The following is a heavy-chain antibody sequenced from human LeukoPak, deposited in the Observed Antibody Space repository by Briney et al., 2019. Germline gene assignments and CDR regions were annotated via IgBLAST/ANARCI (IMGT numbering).Heavy chain of an antibody. J-gene: IGHJ6*02. CDR3: ARDNTEYYGMDV. CDR1: VGSISSGGYY. V-gene: IGHV4-61*08. Sequence: SETLSLTCTVAVGSISSGGYYWSWIRQPPGKGLEWIGYIYYSGSTNYNPSLKSRVTISVDTSKNQFSLKLSSVTAADTAVYYCARDNTEYYGMDVWGQGTTVTVSS. CDR2: IYYSGST.